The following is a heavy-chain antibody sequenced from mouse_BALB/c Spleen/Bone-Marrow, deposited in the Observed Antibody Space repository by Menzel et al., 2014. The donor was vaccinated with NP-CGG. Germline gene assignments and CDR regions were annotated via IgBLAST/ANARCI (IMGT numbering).Heavy chain of an antibody. D-gene: IGHD2-10*02. Sequence: VKLVESGPGLVAPSQSLSITCTVSGFSLTSYGVSWVRQPPGKGLECLGVIWGDGSTNYHSALLSRLSISKDNSKSQVFIKLNSRQTDDTATYYCARLAKTWYFDVWGAGTTVTVSS. CDR1: GFSLTSYG. CDR2: IWGDGST. CDR3: ARLAKTWYFDV. V-gene: IGHV2-3*01. J-gene: IGHJ1*01.